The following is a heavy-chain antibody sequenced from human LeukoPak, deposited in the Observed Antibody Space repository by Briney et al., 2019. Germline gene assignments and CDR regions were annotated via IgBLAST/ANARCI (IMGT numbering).Heavy chain of an antibody. CDR1: GFTFRSYG. CDR2: IRSDGSSK. Sequence: GGSLRLSCAASGFTFRSYGLHWVRQAPGKGLEWVALIRSDGSSKNYADSVKGRFTISRDASKDTVYLQMNSLRAEDTAVYSCAKWSGDYPSYYLDYWGQGTLVTVSS. J-gene: IGHJ4*02. D-gene: IGHD4-17*01. V-gene: IGHV3-30*02. CDR3: AKWSGDYPSYYLDY.